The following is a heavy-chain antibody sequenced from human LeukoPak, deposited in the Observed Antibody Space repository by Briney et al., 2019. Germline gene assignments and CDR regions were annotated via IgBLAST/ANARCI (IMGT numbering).Heavy chain of an antibody. D-gene: IGHD2-21*02. CDR3: ARGKSVTYYFDY. CDR1: GGSFSGYY. J-gene: IGHJ4*02. V-gene: IGHV4-34*01. Sequence: SETLSLTCAVYGGSFSGYYWSWIRQPPGKELEWIGEINHSGSTNYNPSLKSRVTISVDTSKNQFSLKLSSVTAADTAVYYCARGKSVTYYFDYWGQGTLVTVSS. CDR2: INHSGST.